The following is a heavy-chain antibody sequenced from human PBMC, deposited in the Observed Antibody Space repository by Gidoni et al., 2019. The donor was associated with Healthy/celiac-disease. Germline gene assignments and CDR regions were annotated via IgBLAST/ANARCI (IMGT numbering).Heavy chain of an antibody. CDR3: AREAKSSGYHYYYYYYMDV. J-gene: IGHJ6*03. CDR1: GGSFSGYS. D-gene: IGHD3-22*01. Sequence: QVQLQQWGAGLLKPSETLSLTCAVYGGSFSGYSWSWIRQPPGKGLEWIGEINHSGSTNYNPSLKSRVTISVDTSKNQFSLKLSSVTAADTAVYYCAREAKSSGYHYYYYYYMDVWGKGTTVTVSS. CDR2: INHSGST. V-gene: IGHV4-34*01.